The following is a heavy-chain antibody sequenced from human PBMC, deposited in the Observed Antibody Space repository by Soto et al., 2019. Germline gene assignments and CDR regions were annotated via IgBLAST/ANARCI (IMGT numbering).Heavy chain of an antibody. CDR2: INHSGST. J-gene: IGHJ5*02. Sequence: SETLSLTCAVYGGSFSGYYWSWIRQPPGKGLEWIGEINHSGSTNYNPSLKSRVTISVDTSKNQFSLKLSSVTAADTAVYYCARGLVSLLWFGEFAPFANWFDPWGQGTLVTVSS. CDR1: GGSFSGYY. CDR3: ARGLVSLLWFGEFAPFANWFDP. V-gene: IGHV4-34*01. D-gene: IGHD3-10*01.